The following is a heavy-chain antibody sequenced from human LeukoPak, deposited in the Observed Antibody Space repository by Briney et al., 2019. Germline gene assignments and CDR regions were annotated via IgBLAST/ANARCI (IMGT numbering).Heavy chain of an antibody. CDR2: IRYDGSNK. V-gene: IGHV3-30*02. CDR3: AKHSQVGYGYNYYGTVDY. D-gene: IGHD5-24*01. J-gene: IGHJ4*02. CDR1: GFTFSSYG. Sequence: GGSLRLSCAASGFTFSSYGMHWVRQAPGKGLEWVAFIRYDGSNKYYADSVKGRFTISRDNSKNTLYLQMNSLRAEDTAVYYCAKHSQVGYGYNYYGTVDYWGQGTLVTVSS.